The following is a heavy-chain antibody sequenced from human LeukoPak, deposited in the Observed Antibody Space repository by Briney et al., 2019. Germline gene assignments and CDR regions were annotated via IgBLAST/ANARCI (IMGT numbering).Heavy chain of an antibody. CDR1: GFTFSSYS. CDR2: ISGSGGST. D-gene: IGHD6-13*01. J-gene: IGHJ3*02. CDR3: AKRWGIADDAFDI. Sequence: GGSLRLSCAASGFTFSSYSMNWVRQAPGKGLEWVSAISGSGGSTYYADSVKGRFTISRDNSKNTLYLQMNSLRAEDTAVYYCAKRWGIADDAFDIWGQGTMVTVSS. V-gene: IGHV3-23*01.